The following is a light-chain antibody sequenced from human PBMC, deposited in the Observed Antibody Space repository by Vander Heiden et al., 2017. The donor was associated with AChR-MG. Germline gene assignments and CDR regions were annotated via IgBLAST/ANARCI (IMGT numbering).Light chain of an antibody. CDR1: QRINTD. J-gene: IGKJ1*01. CDR3: QRENDWPST. CDR2: GAS. V-gene: IGKV3-15*01. Sequence: EKVVTQSPATLSVSPGERATLSCRASQRINTDLAWYQQKPGQAPRLLVYGASASATVFPPRFRGSGSGTEFTLTMDSLQSEDFAVYYCQRENDWPSTFGQGTKVEIK.